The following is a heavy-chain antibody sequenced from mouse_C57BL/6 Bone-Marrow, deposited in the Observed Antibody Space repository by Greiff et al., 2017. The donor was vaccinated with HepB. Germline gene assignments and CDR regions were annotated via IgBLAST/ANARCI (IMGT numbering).Heavy chain of an antibody. CDR3: ARWGGYATGFAY. CDR1: GYTFTSYG. J-gene: IGHJ3*01. CDR2: IYPRSGNT. Sequence: QVQLQQSGAELARPGASVKLSCKASGYTFTSYGISWVKQRTGQGLEWIGEIYPRSGNTYYNEKCKGKATLTADKSSSTAYMELRSLTSEDSAVYFCARWGGYATGFAYWGQGTLVTVSA. D-gene: IGHD2-2*01. V-gene: IGHV1-81*01.